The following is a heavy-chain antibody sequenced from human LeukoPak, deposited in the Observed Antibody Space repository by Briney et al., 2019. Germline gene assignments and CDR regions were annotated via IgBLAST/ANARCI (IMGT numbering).Heavy chain of an antibody. CDR3: ATSVSVLLFIRCYY. CDR1: EFTFSSYS. J-gene: IGHJ4*02. Sequence: GGSLRLSCAASEFTFSSYSMNWVRQAPGKGLEWVSYITNSGNSKSYADSVKGRFTISRDNTKNTLYLQMNSLRGEDTAVYYCATSVSVLLFIRCYYWGQGTLVTVSS. D-gene: IGHD3-9*01. CDR2: ITNSGNSK. V-gene: IGHV3-48*01.